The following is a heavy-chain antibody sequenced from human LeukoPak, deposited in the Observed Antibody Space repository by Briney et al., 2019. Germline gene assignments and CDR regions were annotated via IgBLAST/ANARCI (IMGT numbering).Heavy chain of an antibody. Sequence: GASVKVSCKASGCSFTGYYMHWVRQAPRQRLEGMGSINPNSGGTNYAQKFQGRVTLTRDTYISTVYMELSRLRSDDTAVYYCVWSQPQPPYYYYYGMDVWGQGTTVTVSS. CDR3: VWSQPQPPYYYYYGMDV. CDR2: INPNSGGT. V-gene: IGHV1-2*02. J-gene: IGHJ6*02. D-gene: IGHD2-2*01. CDR1: GCSFTGYY.